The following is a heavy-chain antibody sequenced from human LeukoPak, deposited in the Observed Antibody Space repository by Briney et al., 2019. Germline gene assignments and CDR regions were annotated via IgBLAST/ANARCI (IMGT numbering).Heavy chain of an antibody. CDR3: ARDRGINMVRGVIDY. V-gene: IGHV3-74*01. CDR2: TNSDGSRT. J-gene: IGHJ4*02. CDR1: GFTFHTYW. D-gene: IGHD3-10*01. Sequence: GGSLRLPYAACGFTFHTYWQHWVRQAPGKGLVWVSRTNSDGSRTDYADSVKGRFTTSRDNAENTLYLQMNSLRVEDTAVYYCARDRGINMVRGVIDYWGQGTLVTVSS.